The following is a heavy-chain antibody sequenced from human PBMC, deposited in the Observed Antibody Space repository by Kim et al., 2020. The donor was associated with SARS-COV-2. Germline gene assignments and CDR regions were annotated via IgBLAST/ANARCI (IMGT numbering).Heavy chain of an antibody. CDR2: VNAANDKT. J-gene: IGHJ4*02. Sequence: ASVKVSCKASGYTFKTYPIHWLRQAPGQRLEWMGWVNAANDKTKYSQKFQGRVTITRDTSANTAYMELSSLTYEDTAVYYCARDMNPTVYDYWGQGTPVT. CDR3: ARDMNPTVYDY. D-gene: IGHD4-4*01. V-gene: IGHV1-3*01. CDR1: GYTFKTYP.